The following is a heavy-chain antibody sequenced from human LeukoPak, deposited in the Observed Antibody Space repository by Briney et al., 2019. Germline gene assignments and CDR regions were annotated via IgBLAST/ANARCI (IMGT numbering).Heavy chain of an antibody. Sequence: PGGSLRLSCAASGFTVSSNYMTWVRQAPGKGLEWVSVIYSDGSTYYADSVKGRFTISRDNSRNTLYLQMNSLRAEDTAVYYCARDPGGWSGEVNAFDVWGQGTMVTVSS. J-gene: IGHJ3*01. D-gene: IGHD2-15*01. V-gene: IGHV3-66*01. CDR3: ARDPGGWSGEVNAFDV. CDR1: GFTVSSNY. CDR2: IYSDGST.